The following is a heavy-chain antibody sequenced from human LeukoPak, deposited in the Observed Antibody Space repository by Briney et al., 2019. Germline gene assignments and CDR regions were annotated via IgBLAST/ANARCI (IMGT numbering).Heavy chain of an antibody. CDR3: ASRGQVVGADYSYAMDV. CDR2: MNPKSGNT. V-gene: IGHV1-8*01. CDR1: GYTFTSYD. Sequence: ASVKVSCKASGYTFTSYDINWVRQATGQGLEWMGWMNPKSGNTDYARKFQGRVTMTSDPAIRTAYMELRSLRSEDTAVYYCASRGQVVGADYSYAMDVWGQGTTVTVS. J-gene: IGHJ6*02. D-gene: IGHD6-6*01.